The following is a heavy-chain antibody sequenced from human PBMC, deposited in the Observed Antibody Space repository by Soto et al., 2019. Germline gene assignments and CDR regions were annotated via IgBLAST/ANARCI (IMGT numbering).Heavy chain of an antibody. J-gene: IGHJ6*02. CDR2: ISGSGGST. Sequence: HPGGSLRLSCAASGFTFSSYAMSWVRQAPGKGLEWVSAISGSGGSTYYADSVKGRFTISRDNSKNTLYLQMNSLRAEDTAVYYCASQGSGYSGYGPYYYYGMDVWGQGTTVTVSS. V-gene: IGHV3-23*01. CDR3: ASQGSGYSGYGPYYYYGMDV. D-gene: IGHD5-12*01. CDR1: GFTFSSYA.